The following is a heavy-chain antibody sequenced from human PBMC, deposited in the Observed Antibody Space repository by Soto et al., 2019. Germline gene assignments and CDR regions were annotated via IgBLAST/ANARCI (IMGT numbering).Heavy chain of an antibody. CDR2: IYYSGST. CDR1: GGSISSGGYY. J-gene: IGHJ4*02. V-gene: IGHV4-31*03. CDR3: ARCGDILTGYPFDY. Sequence: QVQLQESGPVLVKPSQTLSLTCTVSGGSISSGGYYWSWIRQHPGKGLEWIGYIYYSGSTYYNPSLKRRVTISVDTSKNQFSLKLSSVTAADTAVYYCARCGDILTGYPFDYWGQGTLVTVSS. D-gene: IGHD3-9*01.